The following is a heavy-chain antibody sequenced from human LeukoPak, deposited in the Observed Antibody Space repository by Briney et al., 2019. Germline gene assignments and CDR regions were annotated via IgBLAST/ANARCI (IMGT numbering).Heavy chain of an antibody. Sequence: ASLKVSCKASGYMFTGYDINWVRQAPGQGLEWMGWMNPDSGKKGQAQKFQGRITMTRNTSISTAYMELSSLGPEYTAVYYCAKYKGGDYIDSGKRYYLDHWGQGNPVTVSS. D-gene: IGHD3-10*01. CDR3: AKYKGGDYIDSGKRYYLDH. CDR2: MNPDSGKK. J-gene: IGHJ4*02. CDR1: GYMFTGYD. V-gene: IGHV1-8*01.